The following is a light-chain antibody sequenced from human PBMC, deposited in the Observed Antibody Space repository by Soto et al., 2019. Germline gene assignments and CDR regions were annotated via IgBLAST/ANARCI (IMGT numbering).Light chain of an antibody. CDR2: KAS. J-gene: IGKJ4*01. V-gene: IGKV1-5*03. Sequence: DIQMTRSPSTLSSSVGDRVTITSRASHSISSWVAWYQKKPGKAPKLLIYKASSLESGVQSRFGGSGSGKDFTLTISSQEHEDFAVYYCQQRNILPLTFGGGTKVDIK. CDR1: HSISSW. CDR3: QQRNILPLT.